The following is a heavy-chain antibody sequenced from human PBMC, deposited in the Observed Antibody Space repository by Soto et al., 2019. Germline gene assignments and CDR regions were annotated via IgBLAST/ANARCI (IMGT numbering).Heavy chain of an antibody. CDR2: IYYSGST. CDR3: ARLTVTNNWFAP. D-gene: IGHD4-17*01. J-gene: IGHJ5*02. Sequence: SETLSLTCTVSGGSISSSSYYWGWIRQPPGKGLEWIGSIYYSGSTYYNPSLKSRVTISVDTSKNQFSLKLSSVTAADTAVYYCARLTVTNNWFAPWGQGTLVTVSS. CDR1: GGSISSSSYY. V-gene: IGHV4-39*01.